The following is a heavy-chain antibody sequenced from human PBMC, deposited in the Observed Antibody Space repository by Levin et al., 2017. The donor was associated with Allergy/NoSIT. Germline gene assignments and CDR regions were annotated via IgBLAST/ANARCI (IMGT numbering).Heavy chain of an antibody. CDR1: GYTFTSYY. J-gene: IGHJ6*02. V-gene: IGHV1-46*01. CDR2: INPSGGSA. CDR3: ARRGSSYGNYYGMDV. D-gene: IGHD5-18*01. Sequence: GESLKISCQASGYTFTSYYMHWVRQAPGQGLEWMGIINPSGGSATYAQKFQGRVTMTRDTSTSTVYMELSSLRSEDTAVYYCARRGSSYGNYYGMDVWGQGTTVTVSS.